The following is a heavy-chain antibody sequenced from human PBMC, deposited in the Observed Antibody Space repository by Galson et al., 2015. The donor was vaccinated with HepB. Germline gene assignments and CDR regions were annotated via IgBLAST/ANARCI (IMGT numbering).Heavy chain of an antibody. D-gene: IGHD3-16*01. J-gene: IGHJ6*03. Sequence: SVKVSCKASGGTFSSYSISWMRQAPGQGLEWMGRIITILNIANYAQKFRARVTITADKSTSTAYMELSGLRSEDTAMYYCARDYGFMDVWGKGTTVTVSS. CDR1: GGTFSSYS. V-gene: IGHV1-69*04. CDR3: ARDYGFMDV. CDR2: IITILNIA.